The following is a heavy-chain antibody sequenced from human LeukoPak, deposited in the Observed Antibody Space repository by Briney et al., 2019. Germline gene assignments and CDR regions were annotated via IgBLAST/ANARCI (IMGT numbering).Heavy chain of an antibody. Sequence: GGSLRLSCAASGFTVSSNYMSWVRQAPGKGLEWVSVIYSGGSTYYADSVKGRFTISRDNSKNTLYLQMNSLRAEDTAVYYCARMVPNYDYWSGLIPDYFDYWGQGTPVTVSS. D-gene: IGHD3-3*01. CDR3: ARMVPNYDYWSGLIPDYFDY. V-gene: IGHV3-53*01. J-gene: IGHJ4*02. CDR1: GFTVSSNY. CDR2: IYSGGST.